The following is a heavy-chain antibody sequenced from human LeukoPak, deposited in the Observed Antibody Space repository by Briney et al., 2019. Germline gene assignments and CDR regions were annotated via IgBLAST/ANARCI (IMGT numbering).Heavy chain of an antibody. CDR1: GFTFSSYG. Sequence: GGSLRLSCAASGFTFSSYGMHWVRQAPGKGLEWVAVISYDGSNKYYADSVKGRFTISRDNSKNTPYLQMNSLRAEDTAVYYCAKGDYGMDVWGQGTTVTVSS. CDR3: AKGDYGMDV. V-gene: IGHV3-30*18. J-gene: IGHJ6*02. CDR2: ISYDGSNK.